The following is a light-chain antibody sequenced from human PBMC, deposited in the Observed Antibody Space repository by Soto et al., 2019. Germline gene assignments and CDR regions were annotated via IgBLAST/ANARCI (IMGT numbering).Light chain of an antibody. V-gene: IGLV2-14*01. J-gene: IGLJ2*01. Sequence: QSALTQPASVSGSPGQSITISCTGTSSDVGTYNYVSWYQQHPGKAPKLMIYDVSNRPSGVSNRFSGSKSGNTASLTSSGLQAEDEADYYCSSQTGSTVVFGGGTKLTVL. CDR3: SSQTGSTVV. CDR2: DVS. CDR1: SSDVGTYNY.